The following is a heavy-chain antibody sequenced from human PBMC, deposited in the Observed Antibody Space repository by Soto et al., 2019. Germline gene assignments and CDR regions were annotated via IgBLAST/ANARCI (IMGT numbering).Heavy chain of an antibody. D-gene: IGHD2-15*01. CDR2: VDYNGAT. CDR1: GGSIYRSGYY. CDR3: GKVLVGATGHTDSDS. J-gene: IGHJ4*02. Sequence: SETLSLTCTVSGGSIYRSGYYWGWIRQPPGRGLEWIGNVDYNGATYSNPSLKSRVTISRDTSKNQFSLKLTSVTAADTALYYCGKVLVGATGHTDSDSWGPGTLVTVSS. V-gene: IGHV4-39*01.